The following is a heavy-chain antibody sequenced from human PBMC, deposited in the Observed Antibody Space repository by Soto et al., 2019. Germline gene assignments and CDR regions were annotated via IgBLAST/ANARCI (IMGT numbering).Heavy chain of an antibody. CDR3: ARHRTAYQRYFDY. CDR1: GFSISSYY. Sequence: SETLSLTCPFSGFSISSYYWSWIRQPPGKGLEWIGYIYYSGSTNYNPSLKSRVTISVDTSKNQFSLKLSSVTAADTAVYYCARHRTAYQRYFDYWGQGTLVTVSS. J-gene: IGHJ4*02. D-gene: IGHD2-2*01. V-gene: IGHV4-59*08. CDR2: IYYSGST.